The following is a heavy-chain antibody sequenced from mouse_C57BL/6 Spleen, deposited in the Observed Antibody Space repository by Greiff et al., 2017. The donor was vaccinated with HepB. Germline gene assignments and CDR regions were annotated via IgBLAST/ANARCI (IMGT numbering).Heavy chain of an antibody. CDR1: GYSITSGYY. V-gene: IGHV3-6*01. CDR2: ISYDGSN. D-gene: IGHD4-1*01. CDR3: ARGGGTGFPYFDY. J-gene: IGHJ2*01. Sequence: ESGPGLVKPSQSLSLTCSVTGYSITSGYYWNWIRQFPGNKLEWMGYISYDGSNNYNPSLKNRISITRDTSKNQFFLKLNSVTTEDTATYYCARGGGTGFPYFDYWGQGTTLTVSS.